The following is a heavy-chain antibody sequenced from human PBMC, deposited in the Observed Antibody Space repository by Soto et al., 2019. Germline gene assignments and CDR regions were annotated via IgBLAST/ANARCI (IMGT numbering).Heavy chain of an antibody. CDR1: GYTFTGYY. CDR2: INPNSGGT. V-gene: IGHV1-2*04. J-gene: IGHJ6*02. CDR3: ARDLGIAARPSYYYYGMDV. Sequence: ASVKVSCKACGYTFTGYYMHWVRQAPGQGLEWMGWINPNSGGTNYAQKFQGWVTMTRDTSISTAYMELSRLRSDDTAVYYCARDLGIAARPSYYYYGMDVWGQGTTVTVSS. D-gene: IGHD6-6*01.